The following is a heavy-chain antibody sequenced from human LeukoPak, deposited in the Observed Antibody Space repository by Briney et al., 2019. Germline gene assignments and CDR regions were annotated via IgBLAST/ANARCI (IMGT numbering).Heavy chain of an antibody. CDR2: ISGGGGKT. J-gene: IGHJ5*02. CDR3: AKGRGIVAAGSWFDA. CDR1: RFTFSSYA. Sequence: SGGSLRLSCAASRFTFSSYAMNWVRQAPGKGLEWVSMISGGGGKTHFADSVKGRFNISRDNSKNTLFLQMNSLRAEDTAIYYCAKGRGIVAAGSWFDAWGQGILVTVYS. V-gene: IGHV3-23*01. D-gene: IGHD6-13*01.